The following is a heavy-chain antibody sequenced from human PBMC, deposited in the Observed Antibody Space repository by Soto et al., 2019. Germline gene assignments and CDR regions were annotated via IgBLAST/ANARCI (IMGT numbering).Heavy chain of an antibody. V-gene: IGHV3-30-3*01. CDR3: ARGDYYDSRSHLYYFDY. D-gene: IGHD3-22*01. J-gene: IGHJ4*02. Sequence: QVQLVESGGGVVQPGRSLRLSCAASGFTFSSYAMHWVRQAPGKGLEWVAVISYDGSNKYYADSVKGRFTISRDNSKNTLYLQMNSLRAEDTAVSYCARGDYYDSRSHLYYFDYWGQGTLVTVSS. CDR2: ISYDGSNK. CDR1: GFTFSSYA.